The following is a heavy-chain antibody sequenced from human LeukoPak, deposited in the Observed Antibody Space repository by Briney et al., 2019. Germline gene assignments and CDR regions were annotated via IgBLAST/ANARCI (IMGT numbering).Heavy chain of an antibody. V-gene: IGHV3-23*01. Sequence: GGSLRLSCAASGFPFSTYAMNWVRQAPGKGLEWVSVITGSGGFTQYADSVKGRFTIPRDNSKNTVYLQMNSLRVEDTALYYCVRSLDYWGQGTLVTVSS. CDR3: VRSLDY. CDR1: GFPFSTYA. J-gene: IGHJ4*02. CDR2: ITGSGGFT.